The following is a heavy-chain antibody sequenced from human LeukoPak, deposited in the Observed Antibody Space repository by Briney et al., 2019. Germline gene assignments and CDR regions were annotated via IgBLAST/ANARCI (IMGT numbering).Heavy chain of an antibody. V-gene: IGHV3-23*01. Sequence: GGSLRLSCAASGFPFSTYAMNWVRQAPGKGLEWVSVITGSGGFTQYADSVKGRFTIPRDNSKNTVYLQMNSLRVEDTALYYCVRSLDYWGQGTLVTVSS. CDR3: VRSLDY. CDR1: GFPFSTYA. J-gene: IGHJ4*02. CDR2: ITGSGGFT.